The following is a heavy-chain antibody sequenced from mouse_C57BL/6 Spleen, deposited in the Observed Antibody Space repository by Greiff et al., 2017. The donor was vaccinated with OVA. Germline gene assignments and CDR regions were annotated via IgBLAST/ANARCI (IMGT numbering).Heavy chain of an antibody. Sequence: VQLQESGAELARPGASVKLSCKASGYTFTSYGISWVKQRTGQGLEWIGEIYPRSGNTYYNEKFKGKATLTADKSSSTAYMELRSLTSEDSAVYFCAKKEDYYGFAYWGQGTLVTVSA. V-gene: IGHV1-81*01. CDR2: IYPRSGNT. CDR1: GYTFTSYG. J-gene: IGHJ3*01. CDR3: AKKEDYYGFAY. D-gene: IGHD1-1*01.